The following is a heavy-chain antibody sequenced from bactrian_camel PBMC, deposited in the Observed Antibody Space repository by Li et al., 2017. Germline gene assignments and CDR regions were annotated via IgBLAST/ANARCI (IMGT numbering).Heavy chain of an antibody. CDR3: ASDDVVVGTLNAGWYKY. CDR2: IDADGST. Sequence: QVQLVESGGGSVQAGGSLRLSCIVSGHPYKRYAMAWFRQAPGKEREGVASIDADGSTSYRQSVRGRFTISKDNAKATVYLQMNNLRPEDTAVYYCASDDVVVGTLNAGWYKYWGQGTQVTVS. D-gene: IGHD2*01. CDR1: GHPYKRYA. J-gene: IGHJ4*01. V-gene: IGHV3S68*01.